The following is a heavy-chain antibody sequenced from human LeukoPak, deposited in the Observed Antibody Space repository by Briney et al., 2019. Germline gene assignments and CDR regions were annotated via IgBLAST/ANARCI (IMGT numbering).Heavy chain of an antibody. CDR1: GGSISSYY. CDR2: IYYSGST. Sequence: SEALSLTCTVSGGSISSYYWSWIRQPPGKGLEWIGYIYYSGSTKYNPSLKSRVTISVDTSKNQFSLKLSSVTAADTAVYYCAGSIVGATRAAFDIWGQGTMVTLSS. CDR3: AGSIVGATRAAFDI. D-gene: IGHD1-26*01. V-gene: IGHV4-59*01. J-gene: IGHJ3*02.